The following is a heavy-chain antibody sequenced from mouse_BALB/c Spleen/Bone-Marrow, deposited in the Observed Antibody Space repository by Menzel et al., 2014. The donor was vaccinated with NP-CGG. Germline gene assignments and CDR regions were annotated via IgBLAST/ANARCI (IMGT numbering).Heavy chain of an antibody. D-gene: IGHD1-1*01. CDR3: AHGSTYGYFDY. V-gene: IGHV14-3*02. CDR1: GFNIKDTY. J-gene: IGHJ2*01. CDR2: IDPANGNT. Sequence: VQLQQSGTELVKPGASVKLSCTASGFNIKDTYMHWVKQRPEQGLEWIGRIDPANGNTKYDPKFQGKATITAVTSSNTADLQLSSLTSEDTAVYYCAHGSTYGYFDYWGQGTTLTVSS.